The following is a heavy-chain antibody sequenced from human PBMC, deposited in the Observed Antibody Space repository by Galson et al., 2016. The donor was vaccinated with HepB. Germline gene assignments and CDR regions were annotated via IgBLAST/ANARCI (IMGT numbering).Heavy chain of an antibody. D-gene: IGHD3-16*01. CDR3: AREMPIREYYYYGMDV. CDR2: MWPDGSKK. V-gene: IGHV3-33*01. J-gene: IGHJ6*02. CDR1: GFTFTSYV. Sequence: SLRLSCAASGFTFTSYVMHWVRQAPGKGLEWVAVMWPDGSKKYYADSVRGRFTISRDNSNNTVFLHMDSLRVEDTAVYYCAREMPIREYYYYGMDVWGQGTTVTVSS.